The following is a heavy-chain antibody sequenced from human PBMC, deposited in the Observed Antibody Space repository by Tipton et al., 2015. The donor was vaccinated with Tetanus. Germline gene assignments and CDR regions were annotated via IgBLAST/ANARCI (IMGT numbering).Heavy chain of an antibody. Sequence: TLSLTCTVSGGSLRGGDHYWSWIRQPPGKGLEWLAYVSSRGASNSNYFLKSRITVSRDTSKNQFSLRLASVTAADTAVYFCARANFESSKKCPFYSWGPGTQVIVSA. J-gene: IGHJ4*02. D-gene: IGHD5/OR15-5a*01. CDR2: VSSRGAS. V-gene: IGHV4-61*08. CDR3: ARANFESSKKCPFYS. CDR1: GGSLRGGDHY.